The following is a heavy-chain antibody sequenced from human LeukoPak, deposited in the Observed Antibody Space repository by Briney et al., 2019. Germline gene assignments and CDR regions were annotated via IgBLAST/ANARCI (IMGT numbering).Heavy chain of an antibody. J-gene: IGHJ6*02. D-gene: IGHD3-10*01. CDR2: IYTSGST. Sequence: SQTLSLTCTVSGGSISSGSYYWSWIRQPAGKGLEWIGRIYTSGSTNYNPSLKSRVTISVDKSKNQFSLKLSSVTAADTAVYYCARAIRGSGSYRPTSPYGMDVWGQGTTVTVSS. CDR3: ARAIRGSGSYRPTSPYGMDV. CDR1: GGSISSGSYY. V-gene: IGHV4-61*02.